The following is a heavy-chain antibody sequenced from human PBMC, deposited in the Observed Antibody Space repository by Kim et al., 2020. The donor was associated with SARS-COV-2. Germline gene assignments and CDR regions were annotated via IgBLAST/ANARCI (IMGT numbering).Heavy chain of an antibody. V-gene: IGHV4-39*01. J-gene: IGHJ5*02. CDR3: ARQARRGHIVARHDWFDP. CDR1: GGSISSSSYY. CDR2: IYYSGST. Sequence: SETLSLTCTVSGGSISSSSYYWGWIRQPPGKGLEWIGSIYYSGSTYYNPSLKSRVTISVDTSKNQFSLKLSSVTAADTAVYYCARQARRGHIVARHDWFDPWGRGTLVPVSS. D-gene: IGHD2-15*01.